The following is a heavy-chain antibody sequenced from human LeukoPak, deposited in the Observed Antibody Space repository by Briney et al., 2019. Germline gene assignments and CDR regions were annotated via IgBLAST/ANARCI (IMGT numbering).Heavy chain of an antibody. Sequence: GGSLRLSCAASGFTFSSYGMHWVRQAPGKGLEWVAVISYDGSNKYYADSVKGRFTISRDNSKNTLYLQMNSLRAEDTAVYYCAKDPGVQWLFDYWGQGTLVTVSS. D-gene: IGHD6-19*01. CDR1: GFTFSSYG. CDR2: ISYDGSNK. CDR3: AKDPGVQWLFDY. V-gene: IGHV3-30*18. J-gene: IGHJ4*02.